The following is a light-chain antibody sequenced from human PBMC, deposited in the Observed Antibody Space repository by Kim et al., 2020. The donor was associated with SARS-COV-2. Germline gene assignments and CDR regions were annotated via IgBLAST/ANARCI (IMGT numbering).Light chain of an antibody. J-gene: IGLJ2*01. CDR3: QVWDSSTGV. CDR2: RDS. CDR1: NIGSKN. V-gene: IGLV3-9*01. Sequence: ELTQPLSVSVALGQTARITCGGNNIGSKNVHWYQQKPGQAPVLVIYRDSNRPSGIPERFSGSNSGNTATLTISRAQAGDEADYYCQVWDSSTGVFGGGTQQTVL.